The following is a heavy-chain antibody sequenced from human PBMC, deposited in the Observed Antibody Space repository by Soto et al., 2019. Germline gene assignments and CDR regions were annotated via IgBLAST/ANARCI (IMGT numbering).Heavy chain of an antibody. CDR3: ARDRSSSCYNGTFYFDS. Sequence: QVQLVQSGAEVRKPGSSVKVSCKASGGTFTTYDISWVRQAPGQGLEWMGGIIPLFDATKYAQKFQGRVTITADKSTGTAYMELSSLRSEDTDMYYCARDRSSSCYNGTFYFDSWGQGTLVTVSS. CDR1: GGTFTTYD. J-gene: IGHJ4*02. D-gene: IGHD2-15*01. CDR2: IIPLFDAT. V-gene: IGHV1-69*06.